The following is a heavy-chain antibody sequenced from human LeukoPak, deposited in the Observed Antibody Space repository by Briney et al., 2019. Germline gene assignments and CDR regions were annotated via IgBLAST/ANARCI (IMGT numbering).Heavy chain of an antibody. CDR2: IYYGGST. Sequence: SETLSLTCTVSGGSIRSSDYYWGWIRQPPGKGLEWIGSIYYGGSTYYDPSLKSRVTISVDTSMNQFSLKLSFVTTADTAVYYCARALGYCSGGSCTRGYNWFDPWGQEPWSPSPQ. D-gene: IGHD2-15*01. CDR3: ARALGYCSGGSCTRGYNWFDP. V-gene: IGHV4-39*01. CDR1: GGSIRSSDYY. J-gene: IGHJ5*02.